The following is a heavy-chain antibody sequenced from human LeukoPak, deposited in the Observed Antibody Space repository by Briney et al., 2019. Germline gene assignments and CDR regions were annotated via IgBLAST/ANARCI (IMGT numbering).Heavy chain of an antibody. J-gene: IGHJ5*02. CDR3: ARVKGSNWFDP. Sequence: SETLSLTCTVSGVSISIYYWSWIRQPPWKGLEWIGYIYNSESTYYNPSLKSRVTISLDTSKNQFPLRLNSVTAADTAVYYCARVKGSNWFDPWGQGTLVTVSS. V-gene: IGHV4-59*01. D-gene: IGHD6-6*01. CDR2: IYNSEST. CDR1: GVSISIYY.